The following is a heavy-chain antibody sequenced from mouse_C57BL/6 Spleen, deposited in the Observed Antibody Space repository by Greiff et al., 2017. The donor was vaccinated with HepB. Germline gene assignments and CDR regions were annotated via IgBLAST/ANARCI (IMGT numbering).Heavy chain of an antibody. CDR3: ARDDYDEVDY. CDR1: GFTFSDYG. V-gene: IGHV5-17*01. CDR2: ISSGSSTI. D-gene: IGHD2-4*01. J-gene: IGHJ2*01. Sequence: EVKLVESGGGLVKPGGSLKLSCAASGFTFSDYGMHWVRQAPEKGLEWVAYISSGSSTIYYADTVKGRITISRDNAKHTLVLQKTSLRSEDTATYYCARDDYDEVDYWGQGTTLTVSS.